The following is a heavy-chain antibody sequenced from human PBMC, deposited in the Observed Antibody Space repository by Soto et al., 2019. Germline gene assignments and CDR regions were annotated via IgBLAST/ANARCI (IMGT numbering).Heavy chain of an antibody. CDR1: GDSISSRNW. J-gene: IGHJ4*02. Sequence: SETLSLTCAVSGDSISSRNWWTWVRQPPGKGLEWIGEIYHSGSTNYSPTLKSRVTISVDMSKNQFSLKLTSVTAADTAVYYCARGGNLVADGTICLASWGQGTLVTV. CDR3: ARGGNLVADGTICLAS. D-gene: IGHD6-13*01. CDR2: IYHSGST. V-gene: IGHV4-4*02.